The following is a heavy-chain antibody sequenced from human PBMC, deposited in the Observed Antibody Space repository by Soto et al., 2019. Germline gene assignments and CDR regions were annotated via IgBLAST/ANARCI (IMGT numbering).Heavy chain of an antibody. CDR1: GVTFSSDW. D-gene: IGHD3-16*01. J-gene: IGHJ4*02. V-gene: IGHV3-7*03. CDR2: IKEDGSGK. CDR3: VRVGRLGGY. Sequence: PGGTLRLSCTASGVTFSSDWMSWVRQAPGKGLGWAANIKEDGSGKYYVDSVKGRFSISRDNARNSLYLQMNSLRVEDTAVYYCVRVGRLGGYWGQGALVTVSS.